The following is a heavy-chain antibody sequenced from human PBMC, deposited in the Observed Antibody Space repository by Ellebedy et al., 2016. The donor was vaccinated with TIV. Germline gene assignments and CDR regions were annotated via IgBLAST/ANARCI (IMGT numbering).Heavy chain of an antibody. Sequence: SETLSLTXTVSGGSISSSSYFWGWTRQPPGKGLEWIGLIFYSGSTYYNPSLNSRVSISVDTSKNQFSLNLSSVTAADTAVYYCARPLRSTVTTSIYFDYWGQGTLVTVSS. CDR3: ARPLRSTVTTSIYFDY. J-gene: IGHJ4*02. D-gene: IGHD4-17*01. CDR1: GGSISSSSYF. CDR2: IFYSGST. V-gene: IGHV4-39*01.